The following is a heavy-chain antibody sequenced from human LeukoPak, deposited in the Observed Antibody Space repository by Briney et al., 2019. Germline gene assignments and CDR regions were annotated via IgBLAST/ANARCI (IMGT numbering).Heavy chain of an antibody. V-gene: IGHV3-21*01. J-gene: IGHJ6*02. CDR1: GFTFSSYS. CDR3: ARDRDYYGMDV. CDR2: ISSSSCYI. Sequence: GGSLRLSCAASGFTFSSYSMNWVRQAPGKGLEWVSSISSSSCYIYYADSVKGRFTISRDNAKNSLYLQMNSLRAEDTAVHYCARDRDYYGMDVWGQGTTVTVSS.